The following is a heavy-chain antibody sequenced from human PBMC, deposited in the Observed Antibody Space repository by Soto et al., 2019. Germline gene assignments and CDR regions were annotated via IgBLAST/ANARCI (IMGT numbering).Heavy chain of an antibody. CDR1: GGSISSSSNY. CDR2: IYYSGST. D-gene: IGHD5-12*01. J-gene: IGHJ4*01. V-gene: IGHV4-39*01. CDR3: ATPRRGYGGYDRFDF. Sequence: PSETLSLTCTVSGGSISSSSNYWGWVRQPTGKGLEWIGSIYYSGSTYYNPSLKSRVTISVDTSKNQVSLKLSSVTAADTAVYYCATPRRGYGGYDRFDFWGHGTQVTVSS.